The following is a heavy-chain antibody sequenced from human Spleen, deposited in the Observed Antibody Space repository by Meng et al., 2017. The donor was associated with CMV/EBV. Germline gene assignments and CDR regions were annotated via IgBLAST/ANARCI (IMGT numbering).Heavy chain of an antibody. J-gene: IGHJ4*02. CDR3: TRADTYATLDS. CDR1: GGSINNYY. CDR2: VYHTGST. D-gene: IGHD2-2*01. V-gene: IGHV4-59*01. Sequence: ESLKISCTVSGGSINNYYWSWIRQPPGKGLEWIGYVYHTGSTNYNPSLKSRVTISVDTSKNQFSLNLKSVTAADTAIYFCTRADTYATLDSWGQGTLVTVSS.